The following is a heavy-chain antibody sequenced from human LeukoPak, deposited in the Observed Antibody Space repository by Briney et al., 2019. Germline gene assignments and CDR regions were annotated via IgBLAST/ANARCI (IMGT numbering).Heavy chain of an antibody. V-gene: IGHV4-4*07. CDR1: GGSISNYH. J-gene: IGHJ4*02. CDR2: IHTSGST. Sequence: SETLSLTCTVSGGSISNYHWSWIRQPAGKGLEWIGQIHTSGSTNYNPPLKSRVSMSIDTTEGQVSLTIRSVTAADTAFYYCARRDISSGWSFDYWGQGTLVTVSS. D-gene: IGHD6-19*01. CDR3: ARRDISSGWSFDY.